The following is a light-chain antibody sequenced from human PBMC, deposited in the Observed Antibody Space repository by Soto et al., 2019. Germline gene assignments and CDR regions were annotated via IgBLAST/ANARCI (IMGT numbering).Light chain of an antibody. J-gene: IGLJ3*02. CDR1: SSNIGKNY. CDR2: DSE. CDR3: GTWDSSLSSRV. Sequence: QSVLTQPPSVSAAPGQKVTISCSGSSSNIGKNYVSWYQQLPGTAPKLLIYDSERRPSGIPDRFSGSKSGTSATLCITGLQTGDEADYYCGTWDSSLSSRVFGGGTKLTVL. V-gene: IGLV1-51*01.